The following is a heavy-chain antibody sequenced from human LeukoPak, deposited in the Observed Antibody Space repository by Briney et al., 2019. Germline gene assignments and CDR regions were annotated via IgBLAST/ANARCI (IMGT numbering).Heavy chain of an antibody. CDR3: ARGYDVVVAATARFFDY. CDR2: ISYDGSNK. Sequence: PGGSLRLSCAASVFTFSTYAMYWVRQAPGKGLEWVAVISYDGSNKYYADSVKGRFTISRDNSKNTLYLQMNSLRAEDTAVYYCARGYDVVVAATARFFDYWGQGTLVTVSS. CDR1: VFTFSTYA. D-gene: IGHD2-15*01. J-gene: IGHJ4*02. V-gene: IGHV3-30-3*01.